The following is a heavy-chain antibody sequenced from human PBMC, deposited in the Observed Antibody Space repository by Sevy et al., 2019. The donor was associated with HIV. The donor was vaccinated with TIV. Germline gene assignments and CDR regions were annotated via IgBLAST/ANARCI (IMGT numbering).Heavy chain of an antibody. CDR1: GYTFTSYY. CDR3: AREWIITMVRGVNYYYGMDV. V-gene: IGHV1-2*02. D-gene: IGHD3-10*01. Sequence: ASVKVSCKDSGYTFTSYYMHWVRQAPGQGLEWMGWINPNSGGTNYAQKFQGRVTMTRDTSISTAYMELSRLRSDDTAVYYCAREWIITMVRGVNYYYGMDVWGQGTTVTVSS. CDR2: INPNSGGT. J-gene: IGHJ6*02.